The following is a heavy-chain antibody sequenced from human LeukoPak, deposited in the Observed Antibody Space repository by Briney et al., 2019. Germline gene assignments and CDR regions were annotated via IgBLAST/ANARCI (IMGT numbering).Heavy chain of an antibody. D-gene: IGHD3-10*01. J-gene: IGHJ4*02. CDR2: INHGGST. Sequence: TSETLSLTCAVYGGSFSGHDWTWIRQSPEKGLEWMGAINHGGSTNYNPSLKSRVTISVDTSKNQFSLKLSSVTAADTAVYYCARVRGGAILLDYWGQGTLVTVSS. V-gene: IGHV4-34*01. CDR1: GGSFSGHD. CDR3: ARVRGGAILLDY.